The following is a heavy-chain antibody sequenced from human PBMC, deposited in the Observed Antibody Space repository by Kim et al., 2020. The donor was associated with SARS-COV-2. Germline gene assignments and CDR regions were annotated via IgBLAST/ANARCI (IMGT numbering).Heavy chain of an antibody. V-gene: IGHV4-34*01. J-gene: IGHJ5*02. CDR1: GGSFSGYY. D-gene: IGHD3-10*01. CDR3: ARGRVTMVRGVIALWFDP. CDR2: INHSGST. Sequence: SETLSLTCAVYGGSFSGYYWSWIRQPPGKGLEWIGEINHSGSTNYNPSLKSRVTISVDTSKNQFSLKLSSVTAADTAVYYCARGRVTMVRGVIALWFDP.